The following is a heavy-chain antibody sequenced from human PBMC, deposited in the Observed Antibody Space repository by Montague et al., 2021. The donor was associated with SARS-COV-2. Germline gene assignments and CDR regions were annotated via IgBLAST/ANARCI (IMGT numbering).Heavy chain of an antibody. CDR2: IYSGGST. V-gene: IGHV3-66*02. Sequence: SLRLSCAASGFTVSSNYMSWVRQAPGKGLEWVSVIYSGGSTYYADSVKGRFTISRDSSKNTLYLQMNSLRAEDTAVYYCARDQRRYGSGSYYGPHYYYYGMDVWGQGTTVTVSS. J-gene: IGHJ6*02. CDR1: GFTVSSNY. D-gene: IGHD3-10*01. CDR3: ARDQRRYGSGSYYGPHYYYYGMDV.